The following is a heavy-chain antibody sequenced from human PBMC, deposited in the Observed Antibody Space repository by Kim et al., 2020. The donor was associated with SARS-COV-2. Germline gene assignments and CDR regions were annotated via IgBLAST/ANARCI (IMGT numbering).Heavy chain of an antibody. D-gene: IGHD4-17*01. CDR2: TYYRSKWYN. V-gene: IGHV6-1*01. Sequence: SQTLSLTCAISGDSVSSNSAAWNWIRQSPARGLEWLGRTYYRSKWYNDYAVSVKSRITINPDTSKNQFSLALNSVTPEDTGVYYCTKTKSEYGACYGMDVWGQGTTVTVSS. J-gene: IGHJ6*02. CDR3: TKTKSEYGACYGMDV. CDR1: GDSVSSNSAA.